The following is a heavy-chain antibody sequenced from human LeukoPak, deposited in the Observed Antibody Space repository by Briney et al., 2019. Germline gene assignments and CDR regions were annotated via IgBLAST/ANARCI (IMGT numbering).Heavy chain of an antibody. CDR2: IYYSGST. CDR1: GGSISSYY. D-gene: IGHD3-22*01. V-gene: IGHV4-59*08. Sequence: SETLSLTCTVSGGSISSYYWSWVRQPPGKGLEWVGYIYYSGSTNYNPSLKGRVTISVDTSKNQFSLKLSSVTAADTAVYYCARYYYDSSGSTYFDYWGQGTLVTVSS. CDR3: ARYYYDSSGSTYFDY. J-gene: IGHJ4*02.